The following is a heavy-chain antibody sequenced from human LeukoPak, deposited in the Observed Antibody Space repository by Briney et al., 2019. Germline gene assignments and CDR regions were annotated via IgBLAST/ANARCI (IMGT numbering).Heavy chain of an antibody. CDR2: IKSKTDGGTT. CDR3: TTVGSGRYCSGGSCYTHYYYYMDV. J-gene: IGHJ6*03. D-gene: IGHD2-15*01. CDR1: GFTFSNAW. Sequence: GGSLRLSCAASGFTFSNAWMSWVRQAPGKGLEWVGRIKSKTDGGTTDYAAPVKGRFTISRDDSKNTLYLQMNSLKTEDTAVYYCTTVGSGRYCSGGSCYTHYYYYMDVWGKGTTVTISS. V-gene: IGHV3-15*01.